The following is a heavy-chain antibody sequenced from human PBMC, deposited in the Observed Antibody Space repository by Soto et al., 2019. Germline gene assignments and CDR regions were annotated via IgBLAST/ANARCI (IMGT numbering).Heavy chain of an antibody. CDR3: ARGRSGGRASFDY. V-gene: IGHV3-21*01. CDR1: VFTFSNYA. D-gene: IGHD2-15*01. J-gene: IGHJ4*02. Sequence: GSLRLSFAASVFTFSNYAMSWFRQAPGKGLEWVSAISSSSSSIYYADSVKGRFTISRNNAKNSLFLQMNSLRAEDTAVYYCARGRSGGRASFDYWGQGTLVTVSS. CDR2: ISSSSSSI.